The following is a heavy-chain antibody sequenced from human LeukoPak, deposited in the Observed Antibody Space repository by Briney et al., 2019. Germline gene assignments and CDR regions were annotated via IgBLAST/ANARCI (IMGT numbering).Heavy chain of an antibody. Sequence: SETLSLTCTVSGGSIDSYYWSWIRQPPGKGLEWIGYIYYSGSTNYNPSLKSRVTISVDTSKNQFSLKLSSVTAADTAVYYCARQNSGSYSFDYWGQGTLVTVSS. CDR1: GGSIDSYY. V-gene: IGHV4-59*08. CDR2: IYYSGST. CDR3: ARQNSGSYSFDY. D-gene: IGHD1-26*01. J-gene: IGHJ4*02.